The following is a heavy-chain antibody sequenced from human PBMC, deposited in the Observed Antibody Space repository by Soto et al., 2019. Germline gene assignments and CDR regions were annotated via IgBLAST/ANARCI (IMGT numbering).Heavy chain of an antibody. Sequence: GASVKVSCKASGFTFTSSAMQWVRQARGQRLEWIGWIVVGSGNTNYAQKFQERVTITRDMSTSTAYMELSSLRSEDTAVYYCAAVIGGCSGPSTFDYWGQGTLVTVSS. CDR3: AAVIGGCSGPSTFDY. J-gene: IGHJ4*02. CDR2: IVVGSGNT. CDR1: GFTFTSSA. V-gene: IGHV1-58*02. D-gene: IGHD5-12*01.